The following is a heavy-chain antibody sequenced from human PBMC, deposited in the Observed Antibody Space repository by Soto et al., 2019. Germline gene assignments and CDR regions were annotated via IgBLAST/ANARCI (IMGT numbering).Heavy chain of an antibody. J-gene: IGHJ6*02. CDR3: AKIQYCSGGSCYYYYYGMDV. CDR1: GFTISSYG. D-gene: IGHD2-15*01. Sequence: GGSLRLSCAASGFTISSYGMHWVRQAPGKGLEWVAVISYDGSNKYYADSVKGRFTISRDNSKNTLYLQMNSLRAEDTAVYYCAKIQYCSGGSCYYYYYGMDVWGQGTTVTVSS. CDR2: ISYDGSNK. V-gene: IGHV3-30*18.